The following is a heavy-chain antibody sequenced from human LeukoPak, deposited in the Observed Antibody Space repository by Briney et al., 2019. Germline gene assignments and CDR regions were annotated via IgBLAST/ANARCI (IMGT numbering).Heavy chain of an antibody. J-gene: IGHJ4*02. D-gene: IGHD4-17*01. V-gene: IGHV3-21*01. CDR1: GFTFSSYS. CDR3: ARDGDYGDYPTYFDY. Sequence: PGGSLRLSCAASGFTFSSYSMNWVRQAPGKGLEWVSSISSSSSYIYYADSVKGRFTISRDNAKNSLYLQMNSLRAEDTAVYYCARDGDYGDYPTYFDYWGQGTLATVSS. CDR2: ISSSSSYI.